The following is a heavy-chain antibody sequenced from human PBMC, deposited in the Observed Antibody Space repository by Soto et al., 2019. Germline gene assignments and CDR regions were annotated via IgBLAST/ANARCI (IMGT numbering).Heavy chain of an antibody. CDR3: ARGGAAAGRDYYYGMDV. CDR2: IYHSGST. Sequence: QLQLQESGSGLVKPSQTLSLTCAVSGGSISSGGYSWSWIRQPPGKGLAWIGYIYHSGSTYYNPSLKSRVTISVDRSKNQFSLKLSSVTAADTAVYYCARGGAAAGRDYYYGMDVWGQGTTVTVSS. J-gene: IGHJ6*02. CDR1: GGSISSGGYS. D-gene: IGHD6-13*01. V-gene: IGHV4-30-2*01.